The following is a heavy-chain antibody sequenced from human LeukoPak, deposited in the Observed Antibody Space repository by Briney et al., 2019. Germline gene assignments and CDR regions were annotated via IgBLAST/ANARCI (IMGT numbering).Heavy chain of an antibody. CDR2: INSAGTYM. V-gene: IGHV3-21*01. D-gene: IGHD1-14*01. Sequence: PGGSLRLSCAASGFTFSSYSMNWVRQAPGKGLEWVSAINSAGTYMKYADSVRGRFTISRDNARNSLYLQMYSLRAEDTAVYYCARPLGGTGGVFDIWGQGTMITVSS. J-gene: IGHJ3*02. CDR3: ARPLGGTGGVFDI. CDR1: GFTFSSYS.